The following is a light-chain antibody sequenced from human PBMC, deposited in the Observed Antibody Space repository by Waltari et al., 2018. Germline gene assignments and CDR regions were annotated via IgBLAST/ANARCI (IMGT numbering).Light chain of an antibody. J-gene: IGKJ2*01. CDR2: WAS. CDR1: QSVLYSSNNKNY. Sequence: GSLGERATINCKSSQSVLYSSNNKNYLAWYQQKPGQPPKLLIYWASTRESGVPDRFSGSGSGTDFTLTISSLKAEDVAVYYCQQYYSTLPYTFGQATKLEIK. CDR3: QQYYSTLPYT. V-gene: IGKV4-1*01.